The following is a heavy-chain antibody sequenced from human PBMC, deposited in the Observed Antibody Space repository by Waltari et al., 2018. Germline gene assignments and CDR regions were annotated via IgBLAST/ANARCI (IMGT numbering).Heavy chain of an antibody. J-gene: IGHJ4*02. D-gene: IGHD6-13*01. CDR2: ISGSGGST. Sequence: EVQLLESGGGLVQPGGSLRLSCAASGFTFSSYALSWVRQAPGKGLEWVSAISGSGGSTYYADSVKGRFTISRDNSKNTLYLQMNSLRAEDTAADYCAKEEDSSSPPDYWGQGTLVTVSS. CDR3: AKEEDSSSPPDY. CDR1: GFTFSSYA. V-gene: IGHV3-23*01.